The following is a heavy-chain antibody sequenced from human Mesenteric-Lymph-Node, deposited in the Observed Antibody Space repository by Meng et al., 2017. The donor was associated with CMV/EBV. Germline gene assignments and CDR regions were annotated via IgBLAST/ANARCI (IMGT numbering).Heavy chain of an antibody. Sequence: ASVKVSCKASGYTFTGYHMHWVRQAPGQGLEWMGWMNPNSGNTGFAQKFQGRVTLTRDTSISTAYMELSSLRSEDTAVYYCARDYYESSPSYYRFGFDNWGQGTMVTVSS. CDR3: ARDYYESSPSYYRFGFDN. CDR1: GYTFTGYH. D-gene: IGHD3-22*01. CDR2: MNPNSGNT. V-gene: IGHV1-8*03. J-gene: IGHJ3*02.